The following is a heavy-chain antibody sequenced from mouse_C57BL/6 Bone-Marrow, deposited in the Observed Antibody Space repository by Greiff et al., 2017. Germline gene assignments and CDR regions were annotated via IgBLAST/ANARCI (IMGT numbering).Heavy chain of an antibody. CDR3: AREDGLLLSYWYFDV. Sequence: QVQLQQPGAELVKPGASVKLSCKASGYTFTSYWMHWVKQRPGQGLEWIGMIHPNSGSTNYNEKFKSKATLTVDKSSSTAYMQLSSLTSEDSAVYYCAREDGLLLSYWYFDVWGTGTTVTVSS. CDR1: GYTFTSYW. V-gene: IGHV1-64*01. CDR2: IHPNSGST. J-gene: IGHJ1*03. D-gene: IGHD1-1*01.